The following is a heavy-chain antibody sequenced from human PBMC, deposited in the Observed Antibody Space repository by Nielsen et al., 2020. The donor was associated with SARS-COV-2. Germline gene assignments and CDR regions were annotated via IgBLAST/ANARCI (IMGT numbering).Heavy chain of an antibody. D-gene: IGHD2/OR15-2a*01. CDR3: ARVGRTLFQYFDHDF. CDR1: GYSFTTYG. J-gene: IGHJ4*02. Sequence: ASVKVSCKASGYSFTTYGISWVRQAPGQGLEWMGWIAVYNGKTDYAQKVQDRLTLTTDPSTDTAYMELRTLRPDDTAVYYCARVGRTLFQYFDHDFWGQGTLVTVSS. CDR2: IAVYNGKT. V-gene: IGHV1-18*01.